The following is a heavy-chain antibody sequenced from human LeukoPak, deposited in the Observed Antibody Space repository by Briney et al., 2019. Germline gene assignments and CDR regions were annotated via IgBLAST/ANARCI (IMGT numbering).Heavy chain of an antibody. D-gene: IGHD2-8*01. CDR1: GYTFTSYD. CDR3: ARGPDCTNGVCYSNWFDP. Sequence: ASVKVSCKASGYTFTSYDINWVRQATGQGLEWMGWTNPNSGNTGYAQKFQGRVTITRNTSISTAYMELSSLRSEDTAVYYCARGPDCTNGVCYSNWFDPWGQGTLVTVSS. J-gene: IGHJ5*02. CDR2: TNPNSGNT. V-gene: IGHV1-8*03.